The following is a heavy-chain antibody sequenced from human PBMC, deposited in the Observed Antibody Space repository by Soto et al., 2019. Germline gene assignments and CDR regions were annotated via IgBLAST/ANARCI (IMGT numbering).Heavy chain of an antibody. D-gene: IGHD3-10*01. J-gene: IGHJ6*02. CDR1: GYTLTEIS. CDR3: AIITGPYGMDV. Sequence: ASVKVSFKVAGYTLTEISMHWVRQAPGKGLEWMGGFHPGDGETIYAQNFQGRVTMTEDTSTDTAYMELSSLRSEDTAVYYCAIITGPYGMDVWGQGTTVTVSS. CDR2: FHPGDGET. V-gene: IGHV1-24*01.